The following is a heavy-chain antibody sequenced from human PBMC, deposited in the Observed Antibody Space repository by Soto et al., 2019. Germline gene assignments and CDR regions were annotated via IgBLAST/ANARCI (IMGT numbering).Heavy chain of an antibody. Sequence: CETWEGKICSWYMNWVHQAPGKGLEWVSYITTTGGTTHYADSVEGRFTISRDNAKSSLFLQMNSLRNEDTAVYYGARERPGIAFDYSGQGTLFTVSS. CDR3: ARERPGIAFDY. J-gene: IGHJ4*02. D-gene: IGHD1-26*01. CDR2: ITTTGGTT. CDR1: EGKICSWY. V-gene: IGHV3-48*02.